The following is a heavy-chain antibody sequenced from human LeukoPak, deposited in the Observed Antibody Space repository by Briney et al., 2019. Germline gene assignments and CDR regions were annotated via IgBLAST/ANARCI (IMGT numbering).Heavy chain of an antibody. Sequence: GSLRLSCAASGFTFSSYAMSWVRQAPGKGLEWVSAISAGDINTYYADSVKGRFTISRDNSKNTLHLQMNSLRAEDTAVYYCAKALLPVLSGVGSLDYWGQGTLVTVSS. V-gene: IGHV3-23*01. CDR3: AKALLPVLSGVGSLDY. D-gene: IGHD1-26*01. J-gene: IGHJ4*02. CDR2: ISAGDINT. CDR1: GFTFSSYA.